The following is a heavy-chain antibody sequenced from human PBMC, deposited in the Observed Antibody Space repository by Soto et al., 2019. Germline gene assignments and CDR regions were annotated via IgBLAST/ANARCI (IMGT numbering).Heavy chain of an antibody. CDR2: INPSGGST. CDR3: ARSIVVVTAADY. Sequence: ASVKVSCKASGYTFTSYAMHWVRQAPGQGLEWMGIINPSGGSTSYAQKFQGRVTITRDTSASTAYMELSSLRSEDTAVYYCARSIVVVTAADYWGQGTLVTVSS. D-gene: IGHD2-21*02. CDR1: GYTFTSYA. V-gene: IGHV1-46*01. J-gene: IGHJ4*02.